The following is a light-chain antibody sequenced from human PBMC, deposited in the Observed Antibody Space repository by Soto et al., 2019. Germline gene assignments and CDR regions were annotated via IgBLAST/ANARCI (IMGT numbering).Light chain of an antibody. J-gene: IGKJ1*01. CDR2: AAS. CDR1: QGISSY. Sequence: QLTQSPSFLSASAGDRVTITCRASQGISSYLAWYQQKPGEAPKLLVYAASTLQSGVPSRFSGSGSGTEFTLTISSLQPDDFATYYCQQYKSYWTFGQGTKVDIK. V-gene: IGKV1-9*01. CDR3: QQYKSYWT.